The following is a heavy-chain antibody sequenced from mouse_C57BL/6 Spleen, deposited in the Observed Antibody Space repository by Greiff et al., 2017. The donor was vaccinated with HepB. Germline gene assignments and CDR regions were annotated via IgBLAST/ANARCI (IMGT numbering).Heavy chain of an antibody. CDR2: IYPGDGDT. V-gene: IGHV1-80*01. CDR3: ARQGYYGSSYYFDY. CDR1: GYAFSSYW. Sequence: VKVVESGAELVKPGASVKISCKASGYAFSSYWMNWVKQRPGKGLEWIGQIYPGDGDTNYNGKFKGKATLTADKSSSTAYMQLSSLTSEDSAVYFCARQGYYGSSYYFDYWGQGTTLTVSS. D-gene: IGHD1-1*01. J-gene: IGHJ2*01.